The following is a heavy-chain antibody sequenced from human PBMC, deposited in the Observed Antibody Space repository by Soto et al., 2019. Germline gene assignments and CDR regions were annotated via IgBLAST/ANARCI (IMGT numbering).Heavy chain of an antibody. D-gene: IGHD3-22*01. CDR1: GFTFSSYA. J-gene: IGHJ6*02. V-gene: IGHV3-23*01. Sequence: GGSLRLSCAASGFTFSSYAMSWVRQVPGKGLEWVSAISGSGGSTYYADSVKGRFTISRDNSKNTLYLQMNSLRAEDTAVYYCARVVARGNGMDVWGQGTTVTVSS. CDR3: ARVVARGNGMDV. CDR2: ISGSGGST.